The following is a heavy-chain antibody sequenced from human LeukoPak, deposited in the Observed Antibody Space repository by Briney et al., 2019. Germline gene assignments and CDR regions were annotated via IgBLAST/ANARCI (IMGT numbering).Heavy chain of an antibody. CDR3: ATYDILTGFDY. Sequence: SVKVSCKASGYTFTGYYMHWVRQAPGQGLEWMGGISPLLGASNHTQKFQDRVRITADESASTAYMELSNLRSADTAVYYCATYDILTGFDYWGQGTLVTVSS. CDR1: GYTFTGYY. V-gene: IGHV1-69*13. CDR2: ISPLLGAS. J-gene: IGHJ4*02. D-gene: IGHD3-9*01.